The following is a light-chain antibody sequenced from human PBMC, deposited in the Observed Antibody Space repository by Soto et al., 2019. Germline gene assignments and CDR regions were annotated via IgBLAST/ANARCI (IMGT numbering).Light chain of an antibody. V-gene: IGLV1-40*01. CDR2: GNS. Sequence: QPVLTQPPSVSGAPGQRVTISCTGSSSNIGADYGVHWYQQLPGTAPKLLIYGNSNRPSGVPDRFSGSKSGTSASLAITGLQAEDETDYYCQSYDSSLSGSVFGGGTKLTVL. CDR3: QSYDSSLSGSV. J-gene: IGLJ2*01. CDR1: SSNIGADYG.